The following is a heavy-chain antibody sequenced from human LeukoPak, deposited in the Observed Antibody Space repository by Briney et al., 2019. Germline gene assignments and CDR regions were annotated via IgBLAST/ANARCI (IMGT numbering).Heavy chain of an antibody. J-gene: IGHJ4*02. Sequence: SETLSLTCAVYGGSFSGYYWSWIRQPPGKGLEWIGEINHSGSTNYNPSLKSRVTIPVDTSKNQFSLKLSSVTAADTAVYYCARGLCSSTSCYLDYWGQGTLVTVSS. V-gene: IGHV4-34*01. CDR1: GGSFSGYY. CDR2: INHSGST. CDR3: ARGLCSSTSCYLDY. D-gene: IGHD2-2*01.